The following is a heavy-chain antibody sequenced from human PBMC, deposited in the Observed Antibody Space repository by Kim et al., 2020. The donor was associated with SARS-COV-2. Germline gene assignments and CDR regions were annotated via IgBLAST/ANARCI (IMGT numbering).Heavy chain of an antibody. CDR3: ARDLRGVPWFDP. V-gene: IGHV3-33*05. J-gene: IGHJ5*02. CDR2: ISYDGSNK. CDR1: GFTFSSYG. Sequence: GGSLRLSCAASGFTFSSYGMHWVRQAPGKGLEWVAVISYDGSNKYYADSVKGRFTISRDNSKNTLYLQMNSLRAEDTAVYYCARDLRGVPWFDPWGQGTL. D-gene: IGHD3-16*01.